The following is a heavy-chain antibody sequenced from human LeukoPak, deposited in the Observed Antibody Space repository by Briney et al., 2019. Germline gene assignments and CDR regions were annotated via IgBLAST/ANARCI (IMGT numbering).Heavy chain of an antibody. D-gene: IGHD2-8*01. J-gene: IGHJ4*02. Sequence: ASVKVSCKASGYTFTNYYMHWVRQAPGQGLEWMGIIDPSGGGTSYAQKFQGRVTMTRDTSTSTVYMELSSLRSEDTAMYYCARSLMGLMVYERWGQGTLVTVSS. CDR2: IDPSGGGT. V-gene: IGHV1-46*01. CDR1: GYTFTNYY. CDR3: ARSLMGLMVYER.